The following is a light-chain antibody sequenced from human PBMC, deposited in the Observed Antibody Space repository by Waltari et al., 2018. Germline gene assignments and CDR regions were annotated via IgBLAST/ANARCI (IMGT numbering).Light chain of an antibody. V-gene: IGLV3-1*01. CDR2: QDT. CDR3: QAWDSNTVI. J-gene: IGLJ2*01. CDR1: KLENKY. Sequence: SYELTQAPSVSVSPGQTASITCSGEKLENKYVYWYQQKAGQSPVLVIHQDTKRPSGIPERFSGSNSGNTATLTISVTQAVDEADYYCQAWDSNTVIFGGGTKLTVL.